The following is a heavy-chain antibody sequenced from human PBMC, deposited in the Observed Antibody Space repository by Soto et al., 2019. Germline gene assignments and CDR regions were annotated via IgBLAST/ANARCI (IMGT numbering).Heavy chain of an antibody. J-gene: IGHJ4*02. CDR3: AKEEYCTTASCPGPPARNHY. CDR2: ITGTGGNT. V-gene: IGHV3-23*01. Sequence: GGSLRLSCSASGFIFSHRGMIGARQAPGKGLEWVSYITGTGGNTYYADSVKGRFTISRDNSKNTLYLQMISLRAEDTAVYYCAKEEYCTTASCPGPPARNHYWGQGTLVTVSS. D-gene: IGHD2-2*01. CDR1: GFIFSHRG.